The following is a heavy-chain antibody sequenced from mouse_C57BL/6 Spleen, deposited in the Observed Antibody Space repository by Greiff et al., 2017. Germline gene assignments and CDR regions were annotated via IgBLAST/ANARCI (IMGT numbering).Heavy chain of an antibody. CDR3: ARLHYDYWFAY. D-gene: IGHD2-4*01. J-gene: IGHJ3*01. Sequence: QVQLQQSGAELMKPGASVKLSCKATGYTFTGYWIEWVKQRPGHGLEWIGEILPGSGSTNYNEKFKGKATFTADTSSNTAYMQLSSLTTEDSAFYYCARLHYDYWFAYWGQGTLVTVSA. V-gene: IGHV1-9*01. CDR2: ILPGSGST. CDR1: GYTFTGYW.